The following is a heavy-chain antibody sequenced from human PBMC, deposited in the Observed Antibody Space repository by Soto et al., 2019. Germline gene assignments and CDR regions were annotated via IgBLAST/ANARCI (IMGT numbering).Heavy chain of an antibody. Sequence: QVQLQQSGPGLLKPSETLSLTCSVSGGSITDNYWTWIRQSPGKGLEWVGYIYYTGITNYNPSLKRRVTISLDRSKNQFSLKLDSVTAADTAVYYCGRALDYDFWGGRNWFDPWGQGTLVTVSS. V-gene: IGHV4-59*01. CDR2: IYYTGIT. CDR1: GGSITDNY. D-gene: IGHD3-3*01. CDR3: GRALDYDFWGGRNWFDP. J-gene: IGHJ5*02.